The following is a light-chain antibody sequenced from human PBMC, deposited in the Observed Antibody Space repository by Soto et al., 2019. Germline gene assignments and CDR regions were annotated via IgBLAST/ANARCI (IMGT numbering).Light chain of an antibody. V-gene: IGLV1-47*01. Sequence: QSVLSQPPSASGTPGQRVTISCSGSISNVVSNYVYWYQQLPGTAPKLLIYRDNQRPSGVPDRCSASKSGTSAYLAISGLRSEDEAVYYCAACDDTLSGDWVFGGGTKVTVL. CDR1: ISNVVSNY. J-gene: IGLJ3*02. CDR2: RDN. CDR3: AACDDTLSGDWV.